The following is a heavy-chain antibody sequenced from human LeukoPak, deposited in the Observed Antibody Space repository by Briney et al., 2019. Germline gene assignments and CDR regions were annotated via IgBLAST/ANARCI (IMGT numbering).Heavy chain of an antibody. CDR1: GITACGNY. CDR2: IYTCSTT. V-gene: IGHV3-66*04. J-gene: IGHJ5*02. D-gene: IGHD4-17*01. Sequence: GGSLRLSCAASGITACGNYMARVRQAPGPGLEWASVIYTCSTTSHSDSVKGRFSISRDNSKNTVYLQLNGLRVEDTAVYYCARLVTGTTVINSGWFDPWGRGTLVTVSS. CDR3: ARLVTGTTVINSGWFDP.